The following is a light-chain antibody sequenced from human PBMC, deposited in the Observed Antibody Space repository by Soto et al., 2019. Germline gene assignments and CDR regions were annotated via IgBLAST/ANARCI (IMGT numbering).Light chain of an antibody. V-gene: IGKV1-5*03. CDR1: QSITGW. J-gene: IGKJ2*01. CDR3: QQSYTTPVYS. Sequence: DIQMTQSPSTLSASVGDRVTISCRASQSITGWLAWFQQKPGKAPKLLISKASNVESGVPSRFSGSESGTDFTLTISSLQPEDFATYFCQQSYTTPVYSFGQGTKVDIK. CDR2: KAS.